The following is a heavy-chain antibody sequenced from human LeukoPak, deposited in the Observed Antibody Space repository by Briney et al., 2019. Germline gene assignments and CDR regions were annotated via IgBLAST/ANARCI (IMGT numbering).Heavy chain of an antibody. Sequence: GGSLRLSCAASGFTFSSYWMHWVRQAPGTGLVWVSRINSDGSSTTYADSVKGRFTISRDNAKNTLYLQMNSLRAEDTAVYYCASQYGDYEDDYWGQGTLVTVSS. CDR1: GFTFSSYW. D-gene: IGHD4-17*01. CDR3: ASQYGDYEDDY. V-gene: IGHV3-74*01. CDR2: INSDGSST. J-gene: IGHJ4*02.